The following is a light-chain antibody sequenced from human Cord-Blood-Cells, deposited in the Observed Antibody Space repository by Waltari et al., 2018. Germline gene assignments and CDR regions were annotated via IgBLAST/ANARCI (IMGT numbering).Light chain of an antibody. CDR2: GKN. J-gene: IGLJ1*01. CDR1: SLRSYY. CDR3: NSRDSSGNHYV. Sequence: SSELPQDPAVSVALGQTVRITCHGDSLRSYYARWYQQKPGQAPVLVIYGKNNRPSGIPDRFSGSSSGNTASLTITGAQAEDEADYYCNSRDSSGNHYVFGTGTKVTVL. V-gene: IGLV3-19*01.